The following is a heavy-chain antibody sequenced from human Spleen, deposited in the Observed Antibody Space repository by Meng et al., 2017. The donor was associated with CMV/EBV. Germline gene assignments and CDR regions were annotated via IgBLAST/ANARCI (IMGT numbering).Heavy chain of an antibody. J-gene: IGHJ4*02. Sequence: GSLRLSCTVSGGSVSSGSYYWSWLRQPPGKGLEWIGYISYIGSTKENPSLKSRLTLSIDTSKNQFSLKLSSVTAADTAVYYCARGTVTTPSGYWGQGTLVTVSS. CDR3: ARGTVTTPSGY. CDR2: ISYIGST. V-gene: IGHV4-61*01. D-gene: IGHD4-17*01. CDR1: GGSVSSGSYY.